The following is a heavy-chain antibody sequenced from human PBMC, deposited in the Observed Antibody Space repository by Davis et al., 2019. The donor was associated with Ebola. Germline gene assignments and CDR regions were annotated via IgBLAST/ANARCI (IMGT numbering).Heavy chain of an antibody. CDR3: AREWKTYYDFWSGYPDYYYGMDV. CDR1: GFTVSSNY. V-gene: IGHV3-53*01. D-gene: IGHD3-3*01. Sequence: GESMKISCAASGFTVSSNYMSWVRQAPGKGLEWVSVIYSGGSTYYADSVKGRFTISRDNSKNTLYLQMNSLRAEDTAVYYCAREWKTYYDFWSGYPDYYYGMDVWGQGTTVTVSS. CDR2: IYSGGST. J-gene: IGHJ6*02.